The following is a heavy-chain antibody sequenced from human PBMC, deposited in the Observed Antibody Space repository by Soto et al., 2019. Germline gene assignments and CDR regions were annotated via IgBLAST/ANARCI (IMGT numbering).Heavy chain of an antibody. V-gene: IGHV3-23*01. CDR2: ISGSGGST. CDR1: GFTFSSYA. Sequence: EVQLLESGGGLVQPGGSLRLSCAASGFTFSSYAMSWVRQAPGKGLEWVSAISGSGGSTYYADSVKGRFTISRDNSKNTLYLQMNSLRGEDTAVYYWAKDRARCGDYVGVFDYWGQGTLVTVSS. D-gene: IGHD4-17*01. CDR3: AKDRARCGDYVGVFDY. J-gene: IGHJ4*02.